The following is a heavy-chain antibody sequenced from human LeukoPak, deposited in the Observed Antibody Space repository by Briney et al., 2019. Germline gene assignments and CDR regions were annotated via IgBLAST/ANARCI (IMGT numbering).Heavy chain of an antibody. CDR2: ISGSGGGT. D-gene: IGHD6-19*01. CDR3: AKARYSSGWDYFDC. CDR1: GFTFSSYA. V-gene: IGHV3-23*01. Sequence: GGSLRLSCAASGFTFSSYAMSWVRQAPGKGLEWVSGISGSGGGTYYVDSVKGRFTISRDNSKDTLYLQMNSLRADDTAVYYCAKARYSSGWDYFDCWGQGTLVTVSS. J-gene: IGHJ4*02.